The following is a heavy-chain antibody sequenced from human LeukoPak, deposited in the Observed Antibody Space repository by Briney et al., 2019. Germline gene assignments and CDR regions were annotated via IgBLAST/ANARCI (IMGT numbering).Heavy chain of an antibody. Sequence: GGSLRLSCAASGFTFSSYWMSWVRQAPGEGLEWLANIKQDGSDKYYVHSVKGRFTISRDNAKNSLYLQMNSLRAEDTAVYYCARDKIIGPTNLDQWGQGTLVTVSS. V-gene: IGHV3-7*01. D-gene: IGHD1-26*01. CDR2: IKQDGSDK. CDR1: GFTFSSYW. J-gene: IGHJ4*02. CDR3: ARDKIIGPTNLDQ.